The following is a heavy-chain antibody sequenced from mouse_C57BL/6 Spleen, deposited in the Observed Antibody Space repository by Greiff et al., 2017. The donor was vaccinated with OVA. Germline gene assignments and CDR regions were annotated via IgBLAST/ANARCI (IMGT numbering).Heavy chain of an antibody. J-gene: IGHJ1*03. CDR3: ARDYYGSSYGWYFDV. V-gene: IGHV5-17*01. CDR2: ISSGSSTI. Sequence: EVMLVESGGGLVKPGGSLKLSCAASGFTFSDYGMHWVRQAPEKGLEWVAYISSGSSTIYYADTVKGRFTISRDHAKNTLFLQMTSLRSEDTAMYYCARDYYGSSYGWYFDVWGTGTTVTVSS. CDR1: GFTFSDYG. D-gene: IGHD1-1*01.